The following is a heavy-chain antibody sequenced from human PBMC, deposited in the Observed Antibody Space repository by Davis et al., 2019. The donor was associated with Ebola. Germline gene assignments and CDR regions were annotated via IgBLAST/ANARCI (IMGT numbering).Heavy chain of an antibody. Sequence: PGGSLRLSCAASGFTFSSYAMTWVRQAPGKGLEWVSAISGSGGTTYYAGSVKGRFTISRDNSKSTLFLQLNSLRAEDTAVYYCARDFGLAAAGTAFDYWGQGTLVTVSS. D-gene: IGHD6-13*01. CDR1: GFTFSSYA. CDR2: ISGSGGTT. J-gene: IGHJ4*02. CDR3: ARDFGLAAAGTAFDY. V-gene: IGHV3-23*01.